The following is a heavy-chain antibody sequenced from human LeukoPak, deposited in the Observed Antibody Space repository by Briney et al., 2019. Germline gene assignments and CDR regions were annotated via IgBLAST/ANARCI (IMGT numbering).Heavy chain of an antibody. CDR3: ASNTFPQYYDFWSGYPPGDY. Sequence: SVKVSCKASGGTFSSYAISWVRQAPGQGLEWMGGIIPIFGTANYAQKFQGRVTITADESTSTAYMELSSLRSEDTAVYYCASNTFPQYYDFWSGYPPGDYWGQGTLVTVSS. V-gene: IGHV1-69*13. J-gene: IGHJ4*02. CDR2: IIPIFGTA. D-gene: IGHD3-3*01. CDR1: GGTFSSYA.